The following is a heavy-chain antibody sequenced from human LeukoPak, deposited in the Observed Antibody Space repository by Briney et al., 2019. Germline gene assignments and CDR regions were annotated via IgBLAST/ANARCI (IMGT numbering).Heavy chain of an antibody. CDR2: IYYIGST. D-gene: IGHD3-22*01. CDR1: GGSISGYY. Sequence: SETLSLTCTVSGGSISGYYWSWIRQPQGKGLEWIGYIYYIGSTNYNPSLKSRVTMSVDTSKSQFSLKLSSVTAADTAVYYCARYYDGRALDYWGQGTLVTVSS. J-gene: IGHJ4*02. V-gene: IGHV4-59*01. CDR3: ARYYDGRALDY.